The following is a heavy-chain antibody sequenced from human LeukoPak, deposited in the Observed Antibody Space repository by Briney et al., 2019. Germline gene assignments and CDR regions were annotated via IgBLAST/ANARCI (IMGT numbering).Heavy chain of an antibody. D-gene: IGHD3-16*02. Sequence: GGSLRPSCAASGFTFSDSYMSWIRQSPGKGLEWVSHISGSGHIIYYADSMKGRFTISRDNAKNSLYLQMNSLRAEDTAVYYCARVPAGVIGMKDAFDIWGQGTMVTVSS. CDR3: ARVPAGVIGMKDAFDI. V-gene: IGHV3-11*01. CDR2: ISGSGHII. J-gene: IGHJ3*02. CDR1: GFTFSDSY.